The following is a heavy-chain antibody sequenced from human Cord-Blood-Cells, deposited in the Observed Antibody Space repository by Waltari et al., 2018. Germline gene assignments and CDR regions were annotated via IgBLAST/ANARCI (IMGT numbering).Heavy chain of an antibody. V-gene: IGHV4-30-4*08. J-gene: IGHJ4*02. D-gene: IGHD4-4*01. CDR1: GGSISSGDYY. CDR3: ASLRRDYSNFDY. CDR2: IYYSGRT. Sequence: QVQLQESGPGLVKPSQTLSLTCTVSGGSISSGDYYWSWIRQPPGKCLEWIGYIYYSGRTYYNPSPKSRVTIAVDTSKNQFSLKLSAVTAADTAVYYCASLRRDYSNFDYWGQGTLVTVSS.